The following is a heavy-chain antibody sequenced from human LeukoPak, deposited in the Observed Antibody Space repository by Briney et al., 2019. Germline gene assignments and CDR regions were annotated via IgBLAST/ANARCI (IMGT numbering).Heavy chain of an antibody. CDR2: ISAYNGNT. Sequence: ASVKVSCKASGGTFSSYAINWVRQAPGQGLEWMGWISAYNGNTNYAQKLQGRVTMTTDTSTSTAYMELRSLRSDDTAVYYCARDKNIVVVPAASFDYWGQGTLVTVSS. CDR1: GGTFSSYA. D-gene: IGHD2-2*01. V-gene: IGHV1-18*01. J-gene: IGHJ4*02. CDR3: ARDKNIVVVPAASFDY.